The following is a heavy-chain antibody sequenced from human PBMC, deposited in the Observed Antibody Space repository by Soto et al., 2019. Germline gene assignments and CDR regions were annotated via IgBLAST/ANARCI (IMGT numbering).Heavy chain of an antibody. V-gene: IGHV1-69*08. CDR2: IIPILGIA. Sequence: QVQLVQSGAEVKKPGSSVKVSCKASGGTFSSYTISWVRQAPGQGLEWMGRIIPILGIANYAQKFQGRVTISADKSTSTAFMELSSLRSEDTAVYYCAREDLYGMDVWGQGTTVTVSS. CDR3: AREDLYGMDV. J-gene: IGHJ6*02. CDR1: GGTFSSYT.